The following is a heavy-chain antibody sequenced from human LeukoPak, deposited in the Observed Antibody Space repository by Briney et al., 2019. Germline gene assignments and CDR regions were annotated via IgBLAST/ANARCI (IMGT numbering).Heavy chain of an antibody. Sequence: ASVKVSCKASGYTFTSYYMHWVRQAPGQGLEWMGIINPSGGSTSYAQKFQGRVTMTRDMSTSTVYVELSSLRSEDTAVYYCARDLVGATLRYWGQGTLVTVSS. J-gene: IGHJ4*02. CDR3: ARDLVGATLRY. CDR1: GYTFTSYY. V-gene: IGHV1-46*01. D-gene: IGHD1-26*01. CDR2: INPSGGST.